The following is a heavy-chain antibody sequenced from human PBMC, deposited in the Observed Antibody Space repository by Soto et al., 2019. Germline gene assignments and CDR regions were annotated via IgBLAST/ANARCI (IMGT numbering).Heavy chain of an antibody. CDR1: GFAFNNYG. CDR3: AREDSFIIPAVSDF. D-gene: IGHD2-2*01. J-gene: IGHJ4*02. Sequence: WSLRLSCTFSGFAFNNYGIKWVRQAPGKWLEWVSSISKSDYTYYSDSVKGRFAISRDNAKSSVSLQMNTLRVEDTAVYYCAREDSFIIPAVSDFWGQGTSVPV. V-gene: IGHV3-21*01. CDR2: ISKSDYT.